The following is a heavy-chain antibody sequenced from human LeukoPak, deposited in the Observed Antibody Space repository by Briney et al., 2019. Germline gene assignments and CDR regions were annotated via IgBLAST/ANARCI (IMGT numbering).Heavy chain of an antibody. CDR1: GGTFSSYA. Sequence: SVKVSCKASGGTFSSYAISWVRQALGQGLEWMGGIIPIFGTANYAQKFQGRVTITADKSTSTAYMGLSSLRSEDTAVYYCARGNPESLCSGGSCYSIYYWGQGTLVTVSS. J-gene: IGHJ4*02. CDR3: ARGNPESLCSGGSCYSIYY. D-gene: IGHD2-15*01. V-gene: IGHV1-69*06. CDR2: IIPIFGTA.